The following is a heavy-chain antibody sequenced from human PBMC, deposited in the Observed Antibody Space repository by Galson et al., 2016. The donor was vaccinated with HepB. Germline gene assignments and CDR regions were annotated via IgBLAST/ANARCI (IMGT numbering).Heavy chain of an antibody. J-gene: IGHJ3*02. V-gene: IGHV3-64D*06. CDR1: GFTFSLYD. Sequence: SLRLSCAASGFTFSLYDMHWVRQAPGKGLEFVSAVSSNGETTYYADSVKGRFTISRDNSENTLFLQMTSLRSEDTAMYYCVKVPGRYCDILTGSDDVFHIWGQGTLVAASS. D-gene: IGHD3-9*01. CDR2: VSSNGETT. CDR3: VKVPGRYCDILTGSDDVFHI.